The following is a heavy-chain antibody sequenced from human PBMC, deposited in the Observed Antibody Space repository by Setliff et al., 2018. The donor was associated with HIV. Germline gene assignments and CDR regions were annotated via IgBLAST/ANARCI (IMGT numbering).Heavy chain of an antibody. CDR1: GHTFTSYG. J-gene: IGHJ4*02. Sequence: GASVKVSCKASGHTFTSYGISWVRQAPGQGLEWMGWISAYNGNTNYAQKLQGRVTMTTDTSTSTAYMELRSLRSDDTAVYYCARDEGFDSSGYYCLTPSHSGMSGYWGQGTLVTVSS. V-gene: IGHV1-18*01. CDR2: ISAYNGNT. CDR3: ARDEGFDSSGYYCLTPSHSGMSGY. D-gene: IGHD3-22*01.